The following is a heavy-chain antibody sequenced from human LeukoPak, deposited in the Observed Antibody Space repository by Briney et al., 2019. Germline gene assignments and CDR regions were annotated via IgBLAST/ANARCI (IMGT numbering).Heavy chain of an antibody. CDR1: GFTVSSCY. CDR3: AREGSSWAAYYFDY. Sequence: GGSLRLSCAASGFTVSSCYMSWVRQAPGKGLEWVSVLYSDGTTYYRDSVKGRFTISRDNSKNTLYLQMDNLRVEDAAVYYCAREGSSWAAYYFDYWGQGALVTVSS. V-gene: IGHV3-53*01. CDR2: LYSDGTT. D-gene: IGHD6-13*01. J-gene: IGHJ4*02.